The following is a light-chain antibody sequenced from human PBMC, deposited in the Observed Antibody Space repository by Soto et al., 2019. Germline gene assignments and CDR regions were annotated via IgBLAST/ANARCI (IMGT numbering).Light chain of an antibody. V-gene: IGKV3-15*01. CDR2: GPS. CDR3: QQYNNWPRT. J-gene: IGKJ1*01. CDR1: QSVSYN. Sequence: EMVMTQSPATLSVSPGERVSLSCRASQSVSYNLAWYQQKPGQAPRLLIYGPSTRATGIPARFSGSGSGTEFTLTISSLQSEDFALYYCQQYNNWPRTFGQGTKVDIK.